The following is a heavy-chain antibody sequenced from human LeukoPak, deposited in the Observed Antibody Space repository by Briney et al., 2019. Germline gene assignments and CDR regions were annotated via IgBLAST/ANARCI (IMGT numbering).Heavy chain of an antibody. CDR1: GGSFSGYY. D-gene: IGHD5-18*01. CDR3: ARGGRGYSYGH. Sequence: SETLSLTCAVYGGSFSGYYWSWIRQPPGKGLEWLGEINHSGSTNYNPSLKSRVTISVDTSKNQFSLKLSSVTAANTAVYYCARGGRGYSYGHWGQGTLVTVSS. J-gene: IGHJ4*02. CDR2: INHSGST. V-gene: IGHV4-34*01.